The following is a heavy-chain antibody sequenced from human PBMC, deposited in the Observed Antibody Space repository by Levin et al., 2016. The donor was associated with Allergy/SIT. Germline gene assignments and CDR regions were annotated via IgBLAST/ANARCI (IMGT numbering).Heavy chain of an antibody. J-gene: IGHJ4*02. CDR1: GFTFSSYG. D-gene: IGHD2-15*01. V-gene: IGHV3-30*18. CDR2: ISYDGSNK. CDR3: AKGGYGGGSVPPYLDY. Sequence: GESLKISCAASGFTFSSYGMHWVRQAPGKGLEWVAVISYDGSNKYYADSVKGRFTISRDNSKNTLYLQMNSLRAEDTAVYYCAKGGYGGGSVPPYLDYWGQGTLVTVSS.